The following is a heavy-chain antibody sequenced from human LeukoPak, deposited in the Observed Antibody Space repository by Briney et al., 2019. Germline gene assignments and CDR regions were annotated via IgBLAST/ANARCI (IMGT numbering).Heavy chain of an antibody. CDR2: ISGSGGST. Sequence: GGSLRLSCAASGFTFSSYAMSWVRQAPGKGLEWVSAISGSGGSTYYADSVKGRFTISRDNAKNSLYLQMNSLRAEDTAVYYCARAPPDSSSWYYYYYMDVWGKGTTVTVSS. CDR1: GFTFSSYA. D-gene: IGHD6-13*01. CDR3: ARAPPDSSSWYYYYYMDV. J-gene: IGHJ6*03. V-gene: IGHV3-23*01.